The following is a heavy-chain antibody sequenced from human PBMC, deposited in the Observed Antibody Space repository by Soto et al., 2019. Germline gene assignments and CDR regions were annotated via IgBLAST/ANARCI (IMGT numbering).Heavy chain of an antibody. CDR3: AKDIFGVERYYMDV. D-gene: IGHD1-1*01. CDR2: ISWNSGSI. Sequence: GGSLRLSCAASGFTFDDYAMHWVRQAPGKGLEWVSGISWNSGSIGYADSVKGRFTISRDNAKNSLYLQMNSLRAEDTALYYCAKDIFGVERYYMDVWGKGTTVTVSS. J-gene: IGHJ6*03. CDR1: GFTFDDYA. V-gene: IGHV3-9*01.